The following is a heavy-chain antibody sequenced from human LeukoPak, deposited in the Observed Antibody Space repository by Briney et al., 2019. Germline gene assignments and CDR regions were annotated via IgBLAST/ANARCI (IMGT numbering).Heavy chain of an antibody. J-gene: IGHJ4*02. CDR2: ISGSGGST. D-gene: IGHD6-6*01. Sequence: PGGSLRLSCAASGFTFSSYAMSWVRQAPGKGLEWVSAISGSGGSTYYADSVKGRFTISRDNSKNTLYLQMNSLRAEDTAVYYSAKGLVSSSSGTFDYWGQGTLVTVSS. CDR1: GFTFSSYA. CDR3: AKGLVSSSSGTFDY. V-gene: IGHV3-23*01.